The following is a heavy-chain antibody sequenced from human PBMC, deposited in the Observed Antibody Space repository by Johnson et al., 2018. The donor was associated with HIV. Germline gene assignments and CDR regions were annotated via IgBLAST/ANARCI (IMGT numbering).Heavy chain of an antibody. CDR1: GFTFSSYA. CDR2: ISYDGSNK. D-gene: IGHD5-24*01. Sequence: QVQLVESGGGLVQPGGSLRLSCAASGFTFSSYAMHWVRQAPGKGLEWVAVISYDGSNKYYADSVKGRFTISRDNSKNTLYLQMNSLRTEDTAMYYCARGDEMATILGGDAFDIWGQGTMVAVSS. V-gene: IGHV3-30*04. J-gene: IGHJ3*02. CDR3: ARGDEMATILGGDAFDI.